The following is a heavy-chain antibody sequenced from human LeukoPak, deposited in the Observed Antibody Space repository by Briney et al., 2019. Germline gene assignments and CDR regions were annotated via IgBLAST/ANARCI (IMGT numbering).Heavy chain of an antibody. CDR3: ARDREGFGESYFDY. CDR2: ISTSSSYI. CDR1: GFTFSSYN. D-gene: IGHD3-10*01. V-gene: IGHV3-21*01. Sequence: KSGGSLRLSCAASGFTFSSYNMNWVRQAPGKGLEWVSLISTSSSYIYYADSVKGRFTISRDNAKNSLYLQMNSLRAEDTAMYYCARDREGFGESYFDYWGQGTLVTVSS. J-gene: IGHJ4*02.